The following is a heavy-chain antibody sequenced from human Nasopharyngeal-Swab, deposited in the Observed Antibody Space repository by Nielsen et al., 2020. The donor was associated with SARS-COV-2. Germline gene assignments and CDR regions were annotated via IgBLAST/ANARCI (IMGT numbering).Heavy chain of an antibody. V-gene: IGHV3-9*01. CDR2: ISWNSGSI. CDR3: AKLGGLYEFWSGYYDYMDV. J-gene: IGHJ6*03. Sequence: GGSLRLSCAASGFTFDDYAMHWVRQAPGKGLGWVSGISWNSGSIGYADSVKGRFTISRDNAKNSLYLQMNSLRAEDTALYYCAKLGGLYEFWSGYYDYMDVWGKGTTVTVSS. D-gene: IGHD3-3*01. CDR1: GFTFDDYA.